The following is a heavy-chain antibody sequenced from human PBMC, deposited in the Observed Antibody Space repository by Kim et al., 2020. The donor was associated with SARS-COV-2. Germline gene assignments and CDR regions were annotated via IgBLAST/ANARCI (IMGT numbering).Heavy chain of an antibody. CDR2: GNT. V-gene: IGHV1-18*01. Sequence: GNTNYAQKLQGRVTMTTDTSTSTAYMELRSLRSDDTAVYYCARENDAFDIWGQGTMVTVSS. CDR3: ARENDAFDI. J-gene: IGHJ3*02.